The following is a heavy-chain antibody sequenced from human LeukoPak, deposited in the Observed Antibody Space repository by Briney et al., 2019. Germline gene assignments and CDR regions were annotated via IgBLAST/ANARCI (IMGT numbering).Heavy chain of an antibody. CDR1: GGSFSGYY. D-gene: IGHD6-19*01. V-gene: IGHV4-34*01. J-gene: IGHJ6*02. CDR3: ARGYSSGWYRYYYGMDV. Sequence: SETLSLTCAVYGGSFSGYYWSWIRQPPGKGLEWIGEINHSGSTNYNPSLKRRVTISVDTSKNQFSLKLSSVTAADTAVYYCARGYSSGWYRYYYGMDVWGQGTTVTVSS. CDR2: INHSGST.